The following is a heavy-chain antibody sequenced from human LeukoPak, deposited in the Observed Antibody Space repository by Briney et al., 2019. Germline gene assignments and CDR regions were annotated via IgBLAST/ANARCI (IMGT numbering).Heavy chain of an antibody. Sequence: QSSETLSLTCTVSGGSISSANYYWSWIRQPAGKRLEWIGRIYASGNTNYNPSLSSRVTISVDTSKNQLSLKLSSVTAADTAVYYCAGAPAGSLDWLSPFDYWGQGTLVTVSS. V-gene: IGHV4-61*02. CDR1: GGSISSANYY. J-gene: IGHJ4*02. D-gene: IGHD2-2*01. CDR3: AGAPAGSLDWLSPFDY. CDR2: IYASGNT.